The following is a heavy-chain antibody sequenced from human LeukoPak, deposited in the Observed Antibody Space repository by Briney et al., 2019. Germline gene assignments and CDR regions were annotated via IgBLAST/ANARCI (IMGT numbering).Heavy chain of an antibody. CDR2: IKRKTDGGTT. D-gene: IGHD3-22*01. Sequence: GGSLRLSCSASGFTFTNAWMSWGRQAPGKGLEWVGRIKRKTDGGTTDYAAPVKGRFTISRDDSKNTLFLQMNGLKTEDTAVYYCIYDSSEFDYWGQGTLVTVSS. CDR1: GFTFTNAW. CDR3: IYDSSEFDY. J-gene: IGHJ4*02. V-gene: IGHV3-15*01.